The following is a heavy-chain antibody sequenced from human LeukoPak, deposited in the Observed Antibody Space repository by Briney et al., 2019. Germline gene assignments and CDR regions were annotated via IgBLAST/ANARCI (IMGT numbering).Heavy chain of an antibody. Sequence: GGSLRLSCAASGFTVSSNYMSWVRQAPGKGLEWVSGIYGGGSTYYAASVKGRFTISRDSSKNTLYLQMNSLRAEDTAVYYCARDRGIAAAMDYWGQGTLVTVSS. D-gene: IGHD6-13*01. CDR1: GFTVSSNY. CDR3: ARDRGIAAAMDY. CDR2: IYGGGST. V-gene: IGHV3-53*01. J-gene: IGHJ4*02.